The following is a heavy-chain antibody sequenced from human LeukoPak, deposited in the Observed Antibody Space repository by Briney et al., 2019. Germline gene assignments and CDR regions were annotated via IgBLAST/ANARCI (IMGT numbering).Heavy chain of an antibody. Sequence: GASVKVSCKASGGTFSSYAISWVRQAPGQGLEWMGGIIPIFGTANYAQKFQGRVTITADESTSTAYMELSSLRSEDTAVYYCARGCSGGSCYSFIDYYYYMDVWGKGTTVTVS. J-gene: IGHJ6*03. CDR3: ARGCSGGSCYSFIDYYYYMDV. V-gene: IGHV1-69*13. CDR2: IIPIFGTA. CDR1: GGTFSSYA. D-gene: IGHD2-15*01.